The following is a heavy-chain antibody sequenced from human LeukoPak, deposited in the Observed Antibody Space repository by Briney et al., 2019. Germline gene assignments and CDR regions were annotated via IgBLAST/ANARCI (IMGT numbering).Heavy chain of an antibody. CDR1: GGTFSSYA. J-gene: IGHJ6*03. Sequence: SVKVSCKASGGTFSSYAISWVRQAPGQGLEWMGGIIPIFGTANYAQKFQGRVTITADKSTSTAYMELSSLRSEDTAVYYCARGIYSYGYLHYYYYMDVWGKGTTVTVSS. CDR2: IIPIFGTA. V-gene: IGHV1-69*06. CDR3: ARGIYSYGYLHYYYYMDV. D-gene: IGHD5-18*01.